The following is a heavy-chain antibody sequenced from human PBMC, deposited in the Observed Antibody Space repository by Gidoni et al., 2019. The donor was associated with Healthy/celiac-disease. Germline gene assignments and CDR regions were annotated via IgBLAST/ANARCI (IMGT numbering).Heavy chain of an antibody. D-gene: IGHD3-3*01. V-gene: IGHV4-61*01. J-gene: IGHJ3*02. CDR3: ARDREDFWSGLRVAFDI. Sequence: QVQLQESGPGLVKPSETLSLTCTVSGGSVSSGSYYWSWIRQPPGKGLEWIGYIYYSGSTNYNPSLKSRVTISVDTSKNQFSLKLSSVTAADTAVYYCARDREDFWSGLRVAFDIWGQGTMVTVSS. CDR1: GGSVSSGSYY. CDR2: IYYSGST.